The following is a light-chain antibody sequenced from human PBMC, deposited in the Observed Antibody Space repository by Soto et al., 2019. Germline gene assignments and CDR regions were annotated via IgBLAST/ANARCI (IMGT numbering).Light chain of an antibody. CDR3: ISYTSSSTV. Sequence: QSALTQPASVSGSPGQSITISCTGTSSDVGGYNYVSWYQQQPGKAPKLMIYEVSNRPSGVSNRFSGSKSGNTASLTISVLQAEDEADYYCISYTSSSTVLGGGTKLTVL. V-gene: IGLV2-14*01. J-gene: IGLJ3*02. CDR2: EVS. CDR1: SSDVGGYNY.